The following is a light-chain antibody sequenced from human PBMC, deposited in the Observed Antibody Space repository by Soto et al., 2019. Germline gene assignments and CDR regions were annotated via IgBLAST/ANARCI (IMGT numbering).Light chain of an antibody. V-gene: IGKV3D-15*01. CDR2: DAS. J-gene: IGKJ1*01. CDR3: QQYNNWPPIT. CDR1: QSLSSY. Sequence: EIVLTQSPATLSLSPGERATLSCRASQSLSSYLAWYQQKPGQAPRLLIYDASNRATGIPARFSGSGSGTEFTLTISSLQSEDFAVYYCQQYNNWPPITFGQGTKVDIK.